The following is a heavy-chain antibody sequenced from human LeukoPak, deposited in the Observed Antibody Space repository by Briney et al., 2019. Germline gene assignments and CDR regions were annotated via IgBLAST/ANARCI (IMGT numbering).Heavy chain of an antibody. CDR3: ARDPRLDYYDSRMNWFDS. V-gene: IGHV1-18*01. CDR2: ISAYNGNT. CDR1: GYTFTSYG. D-gene: IGHD3-22*01. Sequence: ASVKVSCNASGYTFTSYGISWVRQAPGQGLEWMGWISAYNGNTNYAQKLQGRVTMTTDTSTSTAYMELRSLRSDDTAVYYCARDPRLDYYDSRMNWFDSWGQGTLVTVSS. J-gene: IGHJ5*01.